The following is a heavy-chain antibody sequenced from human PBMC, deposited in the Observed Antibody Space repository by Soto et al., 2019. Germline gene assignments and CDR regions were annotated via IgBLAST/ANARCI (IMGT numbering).Heavy chain of an antibody. CDR1: GGSISSGDYY. CDR3: ARSSVAGAGYFQH. J-gene: IGHJ1*01. CDR2: IYYSGST. V-gene: IGHV4-30-4*01. D-gene: IGHD6-19*01. Sequence: SETLSLTCTVSGGSISSGDYYWSWIRQPPGKGLEWIGYIYYSGSTYYNQSLRSRVTISADTSKNQFSLKLSSVTVADTAVYYCARSSVAGAGYFQHWGQGTQVTVSS.